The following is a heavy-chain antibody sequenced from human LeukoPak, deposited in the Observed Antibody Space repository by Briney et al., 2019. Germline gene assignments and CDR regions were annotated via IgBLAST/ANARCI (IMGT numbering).Heavy chain of an antibody. CDR2: INTDGSST. CDR1: GFSLSNYW. V-gene: IGHV3-74*01. D-gene: IGHD2-2*01. Sequence: GGSLRLSCAASGFSLSNYWMHWVRQAPGKGLVWVSHINTDGSSTTYADSVKGRFTISRDNAKNTLYLRMTSLTAEDTAVYYCARVPSNTRGNDYWGQGTLVTVSS. J-gene: IGHJ4*02. CDR3: ARVPSNTRGNDY.